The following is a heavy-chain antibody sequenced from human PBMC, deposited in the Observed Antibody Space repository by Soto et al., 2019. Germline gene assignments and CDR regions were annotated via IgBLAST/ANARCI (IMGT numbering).Heavy chain of an antibody. D-gene: IGHD6-13*01. Sequence: GGSLRLSCAASGFTFSSYAMHWVRQAPGKGLEWVAVISYDGSNKYYADSVKGRFTISRDNSKNTLYLQMNSLRAEDTAVYYCARDGQLDTILGIAAADDPSSWGQGTLVTVSS. CDR3: ARDGQLDTILGIAAADDPSS. CDR2: ISYDGSNK. J-gene: IGHJ4*02. V-gene: IGHV3-30-3*01. CDR1: GFTFSSYA.